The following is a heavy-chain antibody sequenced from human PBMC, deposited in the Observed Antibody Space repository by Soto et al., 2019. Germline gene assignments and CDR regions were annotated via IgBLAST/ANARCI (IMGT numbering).Heavy chain of an antibody. D-gene: IGHD3-22*01. CDR3: ARAELSSPSSRYYYDSSGYIRYYFDY. V-gene: IGHV3-33*01. CDR2: IWYDGSNK. Sequence: QVQLVESGGGVVQPGRSLRLSCAASGFTFSSYGMHWVRQAPGKGLEWVAVIWYDGSNKYYADSVKGRFTISRDNSKNTLYLQLNSLRAEDTAVYYCARAELSSPSSRYYYDSSGYIRYYFDYWGQGTLVTVSS. J-gene: IGHJ4*02. CDR1: GFTFSSYG.